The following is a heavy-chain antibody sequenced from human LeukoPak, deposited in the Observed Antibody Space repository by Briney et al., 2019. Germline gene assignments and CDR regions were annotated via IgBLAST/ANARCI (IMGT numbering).Heavy chain of an antibody. CDR1: GFTFSSYE. J-gene: IGHJ6*04. D-gene: IGHD3-10*02. CDR3: AELGMTMIGGV. CDR2: ISSSGSTI. Sequence: PGGSLRLSCAASGFTFSSYEMNWVRQAPGKGLEWVSYISSSGSTIYYAASVKGRFTTSRDNAKNSLYLQMNSLRAEDTAVYYCAELGMTMIGGVWGKGTTVTISS. V-gene: IGHV3-48*03.